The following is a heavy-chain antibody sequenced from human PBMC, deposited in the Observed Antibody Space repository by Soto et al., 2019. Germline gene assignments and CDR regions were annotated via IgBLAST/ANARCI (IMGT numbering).Heavy chain of an antibody. V-gene: IGHV4-31*03. CDR1: GGSISSGGYY. Sequence: QVQLQESGPGLVKPSQTLSLTCTVSGGSISSGGYYWSWIRQHPGKGLEWIGYIYYSGSTYYNPSLKSRVNISVDTSKNQFSLKLSSVTAADTAVYYCARADSSRTNDAFDIWGQGTMVTVSS. J-gene: IGHJ3*02. D-gene: IGHD3-22*01. CDR3: ARADSSRTNDAFDI. CDR2: IYYSGST.